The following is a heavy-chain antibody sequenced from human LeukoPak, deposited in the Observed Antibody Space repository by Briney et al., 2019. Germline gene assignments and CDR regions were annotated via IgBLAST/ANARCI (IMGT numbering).Heavy chain of an antibody. J-gene: IGHJ5*02. D-gene: IGHD2-15*01. Sequence: SETLSLTCTVSGGSISSSSYYWCWIRQPPGKGLEWIGSIYYSGTTYYNPSLKSRVTVSVDTSNNQFSLKLDSVSAADTAIYYCARHQCSGGTCKSVDWFDPWGQGMLVTVSS. CDR1: GGSISSSSYY. CDR3: ARHQCSGGTCKSVDWFDP. CDR2: IYYSGTT. V-gene: IGHV4-39*01.